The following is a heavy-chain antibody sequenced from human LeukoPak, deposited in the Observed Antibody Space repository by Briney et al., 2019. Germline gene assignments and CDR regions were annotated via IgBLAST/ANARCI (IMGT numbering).Heavy chain of an antibody. V-gene: IGHV1-46*01. J-gene: IGHJ4*01. Sequence: ASVKIARKASGYTFTLYYMHGVRQAPGQGLEWMGIINPSGGSTRYAQKFQGRVTKTRDTSTSTVYMELSSLRSEDTAVYYCARVEGYYDRSGYLVGEPQYDCRLDYWGHGRQVTVSS. CDR2: INPSGGST. CDR1: GYTFTLYY. D-gene: IGHD3-22*01. CDR3: ARVEGYYDRSGYLVGEPQYDCRLDY.